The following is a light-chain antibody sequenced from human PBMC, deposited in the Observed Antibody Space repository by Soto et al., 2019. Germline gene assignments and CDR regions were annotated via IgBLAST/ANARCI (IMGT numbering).Light chain of an antibody. CDR1: SSNIGAGYD. CDR3: QSYDNSLNIYV. CDR2: ENT. J-gene: IGLJ1*01. V-gene: IGLV1-40*01. Sequence: QSVLTQPPSVSGAPGQRVTISCTGSSSNIGAGYDVHWYQQLPGTAPKLLMYENTNRPIGVPDRFSGSKSGTSASLAITGLQAEDEADYYCQSYDNSLNIYVFGPGTKLTVL.